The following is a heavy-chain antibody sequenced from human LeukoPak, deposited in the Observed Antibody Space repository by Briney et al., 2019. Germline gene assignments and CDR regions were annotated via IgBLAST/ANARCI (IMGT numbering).Heavy chain of an antibody. CDR3: AGLVGRYSSGLYYYYFDY. D-gene: IGHD3-22*01. CDR2: MYLSGTT. Sequence: SETLSLTCTVSGDSINSLDLWSWVRQPPGKGLEWIGEMYLSGTTHSNPSVKSRVTILIDKSKNQFFLNLSSVTAADTAVYYCAGLVGRYSSGLYYYYFDYWGQGTLVTVSS. CDR1: GDSINSLDL. V-gene: IGHV4-4*02. J-gene: IGHJ4*02.